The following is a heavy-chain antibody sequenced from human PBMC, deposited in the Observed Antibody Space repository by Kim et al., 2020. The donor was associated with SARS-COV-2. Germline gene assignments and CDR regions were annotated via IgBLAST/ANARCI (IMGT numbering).Heavy chain of an antibody. Sequence: SVKVSCKASGGTFSSYAISWVRQAPGQGLEWMGGIIPIFGTANYAQKFQGRVTITADESTSTAYMELSSLRSEDTAVYYCARDQQLVFGGSGGMDVWGQGTTVTVSS. D-gene: IGHD6-6*01. CDR3: ARDQQLVFGGSGGMDV. CDR1: GGTFSSYA. V-gene: IGHV1-69*13. CDR2: IIPIFGTA. J-gene: IGHJ6*02.